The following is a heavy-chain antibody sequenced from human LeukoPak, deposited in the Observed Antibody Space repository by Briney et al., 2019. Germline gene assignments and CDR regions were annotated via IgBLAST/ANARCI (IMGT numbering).Heavy chain of an antibody. CDR2: IYHSGST. V-gene: IGHV4-38-2*02. Sequence: PSETLSLTCTVSGYSISSGYYWGWIRQPPGKGLEWIGSIYHSGSTYYNPSLKSRVTISVDTSKNQFSLKLSSVTAADTAVYYCARDSTDSGYLTNWFDPWGQGTLVTVSS. CDR1: GYSISSGYY. CDR3: ARDSTDSGYLTNWFDP. D-gene: IGHD5-12*01. J-gene: IGHJ5*02.